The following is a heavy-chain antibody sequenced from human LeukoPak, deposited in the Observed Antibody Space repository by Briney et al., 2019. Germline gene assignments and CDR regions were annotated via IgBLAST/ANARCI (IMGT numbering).Heavy chain of an antibody. Sequence: PGGSLRLSCAASGFTYSSYWMSWVRQVPGKGLEWVANIKQDGSEKYYVDSAKGRFTISRDNAKNSLYLQMNSLRAEDTAVYYCARRYYYDSSGYYYWGQGTLVTVSS. CDR3: ARRYYYDSSGYYY. CDR2: IKQDGSEK. J-gene: IGHJ4*02. CDR1: GFTYSSYW. D-gene: IGHD3-22*01. V-gene: IGHV3-7*01.